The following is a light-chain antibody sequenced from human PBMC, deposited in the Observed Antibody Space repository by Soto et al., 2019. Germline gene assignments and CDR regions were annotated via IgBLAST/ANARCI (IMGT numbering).Light chain of an antibody. Sequence: DIQMTQSPPSLSASVGDRVTITCRASQGIRNDLAWYQQKPGKAPQRLIYVASTLQSGVPSRFNGSGSGTEFTLTISSLQPEDVATYYCLQHNTSPRTFGQGTKVEIK. J-gene: IGKJ1*01. CDR2: VAS. CDR3: LQHNTSPRT. CDR1: QGIRND. V-gene: IGKV1-17*01.